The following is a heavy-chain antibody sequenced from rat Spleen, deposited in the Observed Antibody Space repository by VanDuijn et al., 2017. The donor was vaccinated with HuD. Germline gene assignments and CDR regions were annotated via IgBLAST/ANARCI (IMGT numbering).Heavy chain of an antibody. CDR1: GFSLTSYN. Sequence: QVQLKESGPGLVQPSQTLSLTCTVAGFSLTSYNVHWVRQPPGKGLEWMGVIWNTGDTRYNSALKSRLSISKDTSKSQVFLKMNSLQTEDTATYYCARGPEGRDYVMDAWGQGASVTVSS. CDR2: IWNTGDT. CDR3: ARGPEGRDYVMDA. D-gene: IGHD1-11*01. V-gene: IGHV2-41*01. J-gene: IGHJ4*01.